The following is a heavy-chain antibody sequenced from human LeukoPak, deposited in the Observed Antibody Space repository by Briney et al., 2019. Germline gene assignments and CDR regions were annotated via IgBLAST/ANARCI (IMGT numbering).Heavy chain of an antibody. CDR1: GYTFTSYY. CDR2: INPSGGST. Sequence: ASVKVSCKASGYTFTSYYMHWVRQAPGQGLEWMEIINPSGGSTSYAQEFQGRITMTRDTSTSTVYMELSSLRSEDTAVYYCATYHLGYCSSTSCYSYAFDIWGQGTMVTVSS. CDR3: ATYHLGYCSSTSCYSYAFDI. V-gene: IGHV1-46*03. D-gene: IGHD2-2*02. J-gene: IGHJ3*02.